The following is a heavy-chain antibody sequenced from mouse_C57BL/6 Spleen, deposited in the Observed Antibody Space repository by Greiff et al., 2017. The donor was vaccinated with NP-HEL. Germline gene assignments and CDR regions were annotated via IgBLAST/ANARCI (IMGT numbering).Heavy chain of an antibody. CDR3: TTGATVDYFDY. D-gene: IGHD1-1*01. Sequence: VQLQQSGAELVRPGASVKLSCTASGFNIKDDYMHWVKQRPEQGLEWIGWIDPENGDTEYASKFQGKATITADTSSNTAYLQLSSLTSEDTAVYYCTTGATVDYFDYWGQGTTLTVSS. CDR2: IDPENGDT. CDR1: GFNIKDDY. V-gene: IGHV14-4*01. J-gene: IGHJ2*01.